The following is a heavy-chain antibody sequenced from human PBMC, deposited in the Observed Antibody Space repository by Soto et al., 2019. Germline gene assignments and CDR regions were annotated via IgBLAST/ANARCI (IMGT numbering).Heavy chain of an antibody. CDR3: ATLIAAAGLSY. V-gene: IGHV3-48*01. Sequence: PGGSLRLSCAASGFTFSSYSMNWVRQAPGKGLEWVSYISSSSSTIYYADSVKGRFTISRDNAKNSLYLQMNSLRAEDTAVYYCATLIAAAGLSYWGQGTLVTVSS. CDR1: GFTFSSYS. J-gene: IGHJ4*02. CDR2: ISSSSSTI. D-gene: IGHD6-13*01.